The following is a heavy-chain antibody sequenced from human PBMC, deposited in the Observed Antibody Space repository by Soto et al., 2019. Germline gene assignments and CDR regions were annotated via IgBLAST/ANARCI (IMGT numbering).Heavy chain of an antibody. Sequence: QVQLQESGPGLVKPSGTLSLTCVVSDGSISSRSWWSWVRQPPGKGLEWIGEMLHTGSTSYNPSLKSSVNISGARSTNQSSLKLTSVTAADTAVYYCAGARTDGEGFGFYYGMDVWGRGTTVTVSS. J-gene: IGHJ6*02. V-gene: IGHV4-4*02. CDR3: AGARTDGEGFGFYYGMDV. CDR2: MLHTGST. D-gene: IGHD3-10*01. CDR1: DGSISSRSW.